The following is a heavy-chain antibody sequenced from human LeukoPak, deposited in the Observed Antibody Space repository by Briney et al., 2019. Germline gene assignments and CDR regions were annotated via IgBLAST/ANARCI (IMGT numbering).Heavy chain of an antibody. CDR3: ARDRDFGVGNWFDP. V-gene: IGHV3-21*01. CDR1: GFTFSDYS. CDR2: ISRSSSYI. Sequence: NTGGSLRLSCAASGFTFSDYSMNWVRQAPGKGLEWVSSISRSSSYIYYADTMKGRFTISRDDAKNSLPLQMNSLRAEDTAVYYCARDRDFGVGNWFDPWGQGVLVTVSA. D-gene: IGHD3-3*01. J-gene: IGHJ5*02.